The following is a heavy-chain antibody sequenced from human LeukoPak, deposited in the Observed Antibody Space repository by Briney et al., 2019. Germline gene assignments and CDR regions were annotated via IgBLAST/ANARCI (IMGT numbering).Heavy chain of an antibody. Sequence: ASVKVSCKASGYTFTSYYMHWVRQAPGQGLEWTGIINPSGGSTSYAQKFQGRVTMTRDTSTSTVYMELSSLRSEDTAVYYCARSLHDYGGNSQEYYFDYWGQGTLVTVSS. J-gene: IGHJ4*02. V-gene: IGHV1-46*01. CDR1: GYTFTSYY. CDR3: ARSLHDYGGNSQEYYFDY. D-gene: IGHD4-23*01. CDR2: INPSGGST.